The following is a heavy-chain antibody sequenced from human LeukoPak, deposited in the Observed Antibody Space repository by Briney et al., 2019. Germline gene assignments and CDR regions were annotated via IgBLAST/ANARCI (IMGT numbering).Heavy chain of an antibody. J-gene: IGHJ4*02. CDR2: IYYSGST. Sequence: SETLSLTCTVSGGSISSSSYYWGWIRQPPGKWLEWIGSIYYSGSTYYNPSLKSRVTISVDTSKNQFSLKLSSVTAADTAVYYCASVLLRLLDYWGQGTLVTVSS. V-gene: IGHV4-39*01. CDR1: GGSISSSSYY. CDR3: ASVLLRLLDY. D-gene: IGHD4-17*01.